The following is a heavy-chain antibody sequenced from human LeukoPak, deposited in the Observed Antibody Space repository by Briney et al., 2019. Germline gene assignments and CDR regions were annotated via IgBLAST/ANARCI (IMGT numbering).Heavy chain of an antibody. CDR2: ADHDGSGT. CDR1: GFTFTDYW. D-gene: IGHD4-17*01. J-gene: IGHJ4*02. CDR3: ATDLG. Sequence: GGSLRLSCAASGFTFTDYWMHWVRQAPGKGLVWVSRADHDGSGTAYADSVTGRFTISRDNAKNTVYLQMNSLRADDTAVYYCATDLGWGQGTLVTVSS. V-gene: IGHV3-74*01.